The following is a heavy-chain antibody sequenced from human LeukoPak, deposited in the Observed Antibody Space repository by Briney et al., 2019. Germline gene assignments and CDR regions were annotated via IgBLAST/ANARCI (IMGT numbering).Heavy chain of an antibody. V-gene: IGHV4-59*01. CDR3: ATWIRGNSYGYDH. J-gene: IGHJ5*02. CDR1: GGSISSYY. D-gene: IGHD5-18*01. CDR2: IYYSGST. Sequence: SETLSLTCTVSGGSISSYYWSWIRQPPGKGLEWIGYIYYSGSTNYNPSLKSRVFISVDTSKNQFSLRLSSVTAADTAVYYCATWIRGNSYGYDHWGQGTLVTVSS.